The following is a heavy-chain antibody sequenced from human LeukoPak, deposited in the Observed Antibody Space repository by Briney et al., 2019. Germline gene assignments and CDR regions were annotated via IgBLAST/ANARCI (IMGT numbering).Heavy chain of an antibody. Sequence: GGSLRLSCAASEFTFSSYGMHWVRQAPGKGLEWVAFIRHDGSNKYYADSVKGRFTISRDNSKNTLYLQMNSLRAEDTAVYYCAKARELVPAASGKYYFDYWGQGTLVTVSS. CDR1: EFTFSSYG. J-gene: IGHJ4*02. CDR2: IRHDGSNK. D-gene: IGHD2-2*01. CDR3: AKARELVPAASGKYYFDY. V-gene: IGHV3-30*02.